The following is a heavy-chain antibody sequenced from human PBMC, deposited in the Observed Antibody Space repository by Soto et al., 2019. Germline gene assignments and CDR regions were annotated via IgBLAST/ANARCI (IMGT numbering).Heavy chain of an antibody. J-gene: IGHJ4*02. CDR3: ARDKITGLFDY. CDR2: INHSGST. V-gene: IGHV4-34*01. D-gene: IGHD2-8*02. Sequence: SETLSRTCAVYGGSFSGYSWTWIRQPPGTGLEWIGEINHSGSTNYNPSLKSRVTISVDTSKNQFSLKLTSVTAADTAVYYCARDKITGLFDYWGQGTLVTVS. CDR1: GGSFSGYS.